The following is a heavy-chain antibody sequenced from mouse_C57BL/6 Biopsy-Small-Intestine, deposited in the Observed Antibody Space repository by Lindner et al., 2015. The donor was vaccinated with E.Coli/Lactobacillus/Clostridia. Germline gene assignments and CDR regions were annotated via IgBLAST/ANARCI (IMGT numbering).Heavy chain of an antibody. J-gene: IGHJ3*01. CDR3: ARKYYREGFAY. CDR1: GYAFSSSW. D-gene: IGHD1-1*02. Sequence: VQLQESGPELVKPGASVKISCKASGYAFSSSWMNWVKQRPGKGLEWIGRIYPGDGDTNYNGKFKGKATLTADKSSSTAYMQLSSLTSEDSAVYFCARKYYREGFAYWGQGTLVTVSA. V-gene: IGHV1-82*01. CDR2: IYPGDGDT.